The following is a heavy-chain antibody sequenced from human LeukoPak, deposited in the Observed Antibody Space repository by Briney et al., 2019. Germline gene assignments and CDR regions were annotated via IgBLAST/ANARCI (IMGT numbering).Heavy chain of an antibody. CDR1: GGSISSSSYY. V-gene: IGHV4-39*07. Sequence: SETLSLTCTVSGGSISSSSYYWGWIRQPPGKGLEWIGSIYYSGRTYYNPPLKSRGTISVDTSKNQFSLKLNSVTAADTAVYYWARASTAFSDFWSGYQNYYYYMDVWGKGTTVTVSS. CDR3: ARASTAFSDFWSGYQNYYYYMDV. D-gene: IGHD3-3*01. J-gene: IGHJ6*03. CDR2: IYYSGRT.